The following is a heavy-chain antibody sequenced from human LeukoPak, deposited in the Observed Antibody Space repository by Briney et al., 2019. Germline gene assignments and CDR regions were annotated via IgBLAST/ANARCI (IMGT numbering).Heavy chain of an antibody. V-gene: IGHV3-74*03. CDR3: AREGRVSGYDFDC. CDR1: GFTFSSYW. J-gene: IGHJ4*02. CDR2: INSDGSSI. D-gene: IGHD5-12*01. Sequence: GGSLRLSCAASGFTFSSYWMHWVRQAPGKGLVWVSRINSDGSSITYADSVKGRFTISRDNAKNTLYLQMNSLGVEDTAVYYCAREGRVSGYDFDCWGLGTLVTVSS.